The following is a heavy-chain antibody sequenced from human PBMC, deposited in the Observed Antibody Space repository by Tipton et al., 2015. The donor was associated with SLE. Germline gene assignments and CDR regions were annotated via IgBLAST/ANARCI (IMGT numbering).Heavy chain of an antibody. D-gene: IGHD3-22*01. CDR3: ARRDGLDGFDI. J-gene: IGHJ3*02. CDR2: VNHSGST. Sequence: TLSLTCSVSSYSIYNGFYWGWIRQSPGKGLEWIGEVNHSGSTNYNPSLKSRVTIFVDTSKNQFSLKLSSVTAADTAVYYCARRDGLDGFDIWGQGTLVTVSS. V-gene: IGHV4-34*01. CDR1: SYSIYNGFY.